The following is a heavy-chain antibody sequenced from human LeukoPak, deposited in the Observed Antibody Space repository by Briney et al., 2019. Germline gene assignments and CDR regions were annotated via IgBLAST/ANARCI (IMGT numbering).Heavy chain of an antibody. CDR2: IIPIFGTA. V-gene: IGHV1-69*06. Sequence: GASVKVSCKASGGTFSSYAISWVRQAPGQGLEWMGGIIPIFGTANYAQKFQGRVTITADKSTSTAYMELSSLRSEDTAVYYCARSGHRRYYYTSGPDYWGQGTRVTVSS. D-gene: IGHD3-10*01. CDR3: ARSGHRRYYYTSGPDY. J-gene: IGHJ4*02. CDR1: GGTFSSYA.